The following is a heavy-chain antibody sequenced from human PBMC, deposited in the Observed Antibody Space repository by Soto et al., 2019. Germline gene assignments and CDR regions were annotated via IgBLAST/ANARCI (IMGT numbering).Heavy chain of an antibody. CDR2: IYYSGNP. V-gene: IGHV4-30-4*01. D-gene: IGHD3-16*01. J-gene: IGHJ4*02. Sequence: PSETLSLTCTVSGGSTSSDNYWSWIRQPPGKGLEWIGHIYYSGNPDYNPSLKSRLAISIDTSKNQFSLKLSSVTAADTAVYFCAREGGESSDGLYYFDSWGQGSLVTVSS. CDR1: GGSTSSDNY. CDR3: AREGGESSDGLYYFDS.